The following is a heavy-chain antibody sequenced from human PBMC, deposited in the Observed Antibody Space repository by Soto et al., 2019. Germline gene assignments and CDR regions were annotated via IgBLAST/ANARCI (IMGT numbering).Heavy chain of an antibody. CDR3: AGAQWYSGSYSDY. CDR1: GGSISSGGYY. D-gene: IGHD1-26*01. CDR2: IYYSGST. J-gene: IGHJ4*02. Sequence: NPSETLSLTCTVSGGSISSGGYYWSRIRQHTGRGLEWIGYIYYSGSTYYNPSLKSRVTISVDTCKNQFSLKLSSVTAADTAVYYCAGAQWYSGSYSDYWGQGTLVTVSS. V-gene: IGHV4-31*03.